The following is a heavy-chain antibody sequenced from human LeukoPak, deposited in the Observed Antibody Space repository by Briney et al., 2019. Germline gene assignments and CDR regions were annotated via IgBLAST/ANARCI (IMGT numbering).Heavy chain of an antibody. CDR1: DGSFSSYY. CDR2: INHSGST. CDR3: AITGYSGSDYVTNWFDP. J-gene: IGHJ5*02. V-gene: IGHV4-34*01. D-gene: IGHD1-26*01. Sequence: SETLSLTCAVYDGSFSSYYWSWIRQPPGKGLEWLGDINHSGSTNYNPSRKSPVTTSVDPSKNQIFLKLSSVPGAGTAVYYWAITGYSGSDYVTNWFDPGGQGTLVTLPS.